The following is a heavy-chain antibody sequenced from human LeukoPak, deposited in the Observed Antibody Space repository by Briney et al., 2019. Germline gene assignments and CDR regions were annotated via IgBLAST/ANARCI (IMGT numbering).Heavy chain of an antibody. Sequence: EASVKVSCKASGYTFTNHGITWVRQAPGQGLEWMGWISPHNDNTDYAQNLQGRVTMTADTSTNTVYMELRSLRSDDTAMYFCARVPSGVPAPYYYGTDVWGQGTTVIVSS. CDR3: ARVPSGVPAPYYYGTDV. V-gene: IGHV1-18*04. J-gene: IGHJ6*02. D-gene: IGHD2-2*01. CDR1: GYTFTNHG. CDR2: ISPHNDNT.